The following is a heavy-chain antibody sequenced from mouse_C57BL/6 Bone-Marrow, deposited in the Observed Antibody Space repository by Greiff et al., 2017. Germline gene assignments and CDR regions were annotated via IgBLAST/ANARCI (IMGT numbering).Heavy chain of an antibody. CDR2: IYPGSGNT. D-gene: IGHD2-3*01. Sequence: QVQLQQSGAELVRPGASVKLSCKASGYTFTDYYINWVKQRPGQGLEWIARIYPGSGNTYYNEKFKGKATLTAEKSSSTAYMQLSSLTSEDSAVYFCARGYDGYYVSAMDYGGQGTSVTVSS. CDR3: ARGYDGYYVSAMDY. J-gene: IGHJ4*01. V-gene: IGHV1-76*01. CDR1: GYTFTDYY.